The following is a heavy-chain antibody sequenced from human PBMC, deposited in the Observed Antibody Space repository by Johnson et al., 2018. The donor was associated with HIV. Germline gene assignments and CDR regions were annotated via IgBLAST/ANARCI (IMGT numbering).Heavy chain of an antibody. CDR1: GLTFSSYG. J-gene: IGHJ3*02. D-gene: IGHD6-6*01. Sequence: QMQLVESGGGLAQPGGSLRLSCVGSGLTFSSYGIHWVRQAPGKGLEWVAFTQYDGSNKYYADSMKGRFTISRDNSKKTLYLQMNSLRAEDTAVYYCAPIASHHDAFDIWGQGTMVTVSS. V-gene: IGHV3-30*02. CDR2: TQYDGSNK. CDR3: APIASHHDAFDI.